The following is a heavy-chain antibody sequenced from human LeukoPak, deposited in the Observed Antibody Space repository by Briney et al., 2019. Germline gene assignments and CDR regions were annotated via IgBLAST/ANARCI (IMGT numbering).Heavy chain of an antibody. V-gene: IGHV3-7*01. Sequence: GGSLRLSCAASGFSFSTSWMDWVRQAPGKGLEWVANINQDGSDKSYVDSVKGRFTISRDNAENSLYLQMNSLRTEDPAVYYCASTPNGVAAIYFDYWGQGTLVTVSS. D-gene: IGHD2-15*01. CDR2: INQDGSDK. CDR3: ASTPNGVAAIYFDY. J-gene: IGHJ4*02. CDR1: GFSFSTSW.